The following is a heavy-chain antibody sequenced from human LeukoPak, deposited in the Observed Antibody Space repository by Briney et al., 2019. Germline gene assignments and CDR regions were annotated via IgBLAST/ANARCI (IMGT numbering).Heavy chain of an antibody. J-gene: IGHJ5*01. D-gene: IGHD5-24*01. Sequence: SETLSLTCTVSGGSISGYYWSWIRQPPGKGLEWIAYIHYNGNTNYNPPLKSRLTISVDTSKNQLSLKLSSITDADTAVYYCARHGQNDGYPLDTCGHGALVSVSS. V-gene: IGHV4-59*08. CDR1: GGSISGYY. CDR2: IHYNGNT. CDR3: ARHGQNDGYPLDT.